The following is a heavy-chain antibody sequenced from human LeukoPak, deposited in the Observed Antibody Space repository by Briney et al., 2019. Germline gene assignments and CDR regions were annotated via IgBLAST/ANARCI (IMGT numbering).Heavy chain of an antibody. CDR1: DFIVSSNY. D-gene: IGHD2-2*01. CDR3: ARGSSSSWYFDY. J-gene: IGHJ4*02. V-gene: IGHV3-53*04. Sequence: GGSLRLSCAVSDFIVSSNYMSWVRQAPGEGLQWVSVIHTGGSTYYADSVKGRFTISRQNFKNTLYLQINSLTPEDTAVYYCARGSSSSWYFDYWGQGTLVTVSS. CDR2: IHTGGST.